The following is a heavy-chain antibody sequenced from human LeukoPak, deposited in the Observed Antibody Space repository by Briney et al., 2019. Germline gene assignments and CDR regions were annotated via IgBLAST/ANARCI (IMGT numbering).Heavy chain of an antibody. D-gene: IGHD6-13*01. Sequence: GSSVKVSCKASGGTFSSYAISWVRQAPGQGLEWMGGIIPIFGTTNYAQKFQGRVTITADESTSTAYMELSSLRSEDTAVYYCARVGIAAARGYFDYWGQGTLVTVSS. CDR3: ARVGIAAARGYFDY. V-gene: IGHV1-69*01. J-gene: IGHJ4*02. CDR1: GGTFSSYA. CDR2: IIPIFGTT.